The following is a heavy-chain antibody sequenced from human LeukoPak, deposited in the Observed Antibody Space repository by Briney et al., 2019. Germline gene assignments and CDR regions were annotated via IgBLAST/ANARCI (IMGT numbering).Heavy chain of an antibody. V-gene: IGHV3-48*01. J-gene: IGHJ3*02. Sequence: GGSLRLSCAGSGFIFAGYTMNWVRQAPGKGLQWLAYISPSGGNTLYADSVKGRFTISRDNAKNVVYLQMNSLTPEDTALYYCASRRSGWPNDAFDIWGQGTMVTVTS. CDR2: ISPSGGNT. CDR1: GFIFAGYT. CDR3: ASRRSGWPNDAFDI. D-gene: IGHD6-19*01.